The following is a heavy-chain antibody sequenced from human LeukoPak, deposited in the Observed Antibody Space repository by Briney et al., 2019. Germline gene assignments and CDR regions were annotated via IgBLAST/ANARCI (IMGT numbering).Heavy chain of an antibody. CDR3: ARDPTAAGVDY. J-gene: IGHJ4*02. CDR2: IKQDGTEK. CDR1: GFTFGDYW. Sequence: PGGSLRLSCVASGFTFGDYWMSWVRQAPGKGPEWVANIKQDGTEKYYVDSVKGRFTISRDNAENSLFLQMKYLSAEDTALYYCARDPTAAGVDYWGQGTLVTVSS. D-gene: IGHD6-13*01. V-gene: IGHV3-7*01.